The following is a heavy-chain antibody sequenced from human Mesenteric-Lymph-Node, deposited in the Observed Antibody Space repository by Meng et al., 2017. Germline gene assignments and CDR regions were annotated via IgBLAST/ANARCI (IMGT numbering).Heavy chain of an antibody. CDR3: ARSRLARFDY. CDR2: IYYSGST. Sequence: LPESAPGLVKPSETLSLTCTISGGSVSSGSYYWSWIRQPPGKGLEWIGYIYYSGSTNYNPSLKSRVTISVDKSKNQFSLKLSSVTAADTAVYYCARSRLARFDYWGQGTLVTVSS. D-gene: IGHD3-9*01. J-gene: IGHJ4*02. CDR1: GGSVSSGSYY. V-gene: IGHV4-61*01.